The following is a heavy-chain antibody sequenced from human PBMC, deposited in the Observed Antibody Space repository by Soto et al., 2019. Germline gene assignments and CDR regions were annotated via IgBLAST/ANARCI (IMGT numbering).Heavy chain of an antibody. V-gene: IGHV4-34*01. J-gene: IGHJ4*02. CDR2: VNHSGST. Sequence: QVQLQQWGAGLLKPSETLSLACAVYGGSFSGYYWSWIRQPPGKGLEWIGEVNHSGSTNYNLSLKSRVTISVDTSKNQFSLKLSSVTAADTAVYYCARGRSYYDSSGYYFDYWGQGTLVTVSS. CDR1: GGSFSGYY. D-gene: IGHD3-22*01. CDR3: ARGRSYYDSSGYYFDY.